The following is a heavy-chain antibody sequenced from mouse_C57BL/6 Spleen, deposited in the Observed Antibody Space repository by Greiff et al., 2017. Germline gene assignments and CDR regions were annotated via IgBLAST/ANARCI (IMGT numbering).Heavy chain of an antibody. CDR3: ARDGVPLDY. CDR2: ISDGGSYT. Sequence: EVKLVESGGGLVKPGGSLKLSCAASGFTFSSYAMSWVRQTPEKRLEWVATISDGGSYTYYPDNVKGRFTISRDNAKNNLYLQMSHLKSEDTAMYYCARDGVPLDYWGQGTTLTVSS. V-gene: IGHV5-4*01. J-gene: IGHJ2*01. CDR1: GFTFSSYA. D-gene: IGHD6-1*01.